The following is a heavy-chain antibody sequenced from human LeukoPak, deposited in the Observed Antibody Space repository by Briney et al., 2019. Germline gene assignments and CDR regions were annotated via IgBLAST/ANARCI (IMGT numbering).Heavy chain of an antibody. CDR1: GGSISSYY. CDR3: AGGDCSSTSCYIGLDY. CDR2: IYYSGST. D-gene: IGHD2-2*02. Sequence: PSETLSLTCTVSGGSISSYYWSWIRQPPGKGLEWIGYIYYSGSTNYNPSLKSRVTISVDTSKNQFSLKLSSVTAADTAVYYCAGGDCSSTSCYIGLDYWGQGTLVTVSS. V-gene: IGHV4-59*12. J-gene: IGHJ4*02.